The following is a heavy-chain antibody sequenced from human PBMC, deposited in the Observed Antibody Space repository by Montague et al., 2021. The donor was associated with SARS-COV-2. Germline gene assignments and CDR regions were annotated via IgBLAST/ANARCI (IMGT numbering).Heavy chain of an antibody. D-gene: IGHD1/OR15-1a*01. CDR1: GGSFSGYH. Sequence: SETLSLTCAVYGGSFSGYHWTWIRQPPGKGLEWIGEINHSGSTNYNPSLKSRASISLDTPNNQFSLKMASVTAADTAVYFCAASAWTNGYFDFWGQGFLVTVSS. J-gene: IGHJ4*02. V-gene: IGHV4-34*06. CDR2: INHSGST. CDR3: AASAWTNGYFDF.